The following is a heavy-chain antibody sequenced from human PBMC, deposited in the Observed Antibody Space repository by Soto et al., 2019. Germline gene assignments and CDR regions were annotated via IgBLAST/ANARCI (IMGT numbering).Heavy chain of an antibody. CDR2: INHSGST. J-gene: IGHJ5*02. CDR3: ARRRRAFHWFDP. D-gene: IGHD3-3*02. Sequence: SETLSLTCAVYGGSFSGYYWSWIRQPPGKGLEWIGEINHSGSTNYNPSLKSRVTISVDTSKNQFSLKLSSVTAADTAVYYCARRRRAFHWFDPWGQGTLVTVSS. V-gene: IGHV4-34*01. CDR1: GGSFSGYY.